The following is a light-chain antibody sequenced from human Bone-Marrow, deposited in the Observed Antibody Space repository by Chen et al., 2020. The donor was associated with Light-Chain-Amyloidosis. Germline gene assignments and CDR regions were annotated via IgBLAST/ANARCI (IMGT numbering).Light chain of an antibody. V-gene: IGKV3-20*01. CDR2: GSS. CDR1: QTISSNY. J-gene: IGKJ4*01. CDR3: QQYGTSPLT. Sequence: EIVLTQSPVPLSLSPGEGANLSCRASQTISSNYLPWYQQKFGQAPRLLIYGSSSRATGIPDRFTGSGSGTDFTLTINRLEPEDFAMYYCQQYGTSPLTFGGGTKVEIK.